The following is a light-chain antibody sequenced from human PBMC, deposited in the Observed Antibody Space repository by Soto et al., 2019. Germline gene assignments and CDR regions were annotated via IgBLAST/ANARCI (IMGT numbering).Light chain of an antibody. CDR1: QSVSSN. V-gene: IGKV3-15*01. Sequence: EIVMTQSPATLSVSPGERATLSCRASQSVSSNLAWYQQKPGQAPRLLIYGASTRATGIPARFSGSGPGTEFALTISSLQSEDFAIYYCQHYNNEGTFGQGTKVDIK. J-gene: IGKJ1*01. CDR3: QHYNNEGT. CDR2: GAS.